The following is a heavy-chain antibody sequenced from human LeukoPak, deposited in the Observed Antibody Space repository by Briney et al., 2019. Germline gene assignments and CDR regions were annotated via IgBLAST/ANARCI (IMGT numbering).Heavy chain of an antibody. J-gene: IGHJ4*02. CDR3: AKEARQCGGDCFSLLDY. V-gene: IGHV3-23*01. D-gene: IGHD2-21*02. Sequence: GGSLRLSCAASGFTFSIYSMSWVRQAPGKGLEWVSLINSGGNTYYADSVKGRFTISRDNSKNMLYLQMNSLRAEDTAVFYCAKEARQCGGDCFSLLDYWGQGTLVTVSS. CDR2: INSGGNT. CDR1: GFTFSIYS.